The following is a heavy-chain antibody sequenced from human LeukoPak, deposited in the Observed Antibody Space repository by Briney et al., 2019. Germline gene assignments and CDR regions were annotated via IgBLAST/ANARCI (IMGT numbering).Heavy chain of an antibody. CDR2: IKPDGSDK. J-gene: IGHJ4*02. V-gene: IGHV3-7*03. D-gene: IGHD2-15*01. CDR1: GFTFSTYW. CDR3: AEGRGVLVPATPFDF. Sequence: GGSLRLSCAASGFTFSTYWMSWVRQAPGKGLEWVANIKPDGSDKYYVDSVKGRFTLFRDTAKNSLYLQMNSLRAEDTAVYYCAEGRGVLVPATPFDFWGQGTLVTVSS.